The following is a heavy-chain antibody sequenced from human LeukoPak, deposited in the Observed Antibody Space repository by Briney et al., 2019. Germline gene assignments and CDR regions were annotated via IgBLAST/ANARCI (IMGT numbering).Heavy chain of an antibody. CDR1: GGSISSYY. CDR3: ARAFYDSSGYYNSDY. CDR2: IYYSGST. J-gene: IGHJ4*02. Sequence: SETLSLTCTVSGGSISSYYWSWIRQPPGKGLKWIGYIYYSGSTNYNPSLKSRVTVSVDTSKNQFSLKLSSVTAADTAVYYCARAFYDSSGYYNSDYWGQGTLVTVSS. D-gene: IGHD3-22*01. V-gene: IGHV4-59*01.